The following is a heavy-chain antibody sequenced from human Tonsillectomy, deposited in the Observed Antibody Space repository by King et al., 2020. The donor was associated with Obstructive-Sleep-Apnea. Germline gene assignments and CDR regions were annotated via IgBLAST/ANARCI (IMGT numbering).Heavy chain of an antibody. CDR1: GGSISSSSYY. D-gene: IGHD4-11*01. V-gene: IGHV4-39*07. Sequence: QLQESGPGLVKPSETLSLTCTVSGGSISSSSYYWGWIRQPPGKGLEWIGSIYYSGSTYYNPSLKSRVTISVDTSKNQFSLKLSSVTAADTAVYYCARDLESLDDYSYFQHWGQGTLVTVSS. CDR3: ARDLESLDDYSYFQH. J-gene: IGHJ1*01. CDR2: IYYSGST.